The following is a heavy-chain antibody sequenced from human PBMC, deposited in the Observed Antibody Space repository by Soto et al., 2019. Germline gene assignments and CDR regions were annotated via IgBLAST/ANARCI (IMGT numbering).Heavy chain of an antibody. V-gene: IGHV5-10-1*01. D-gene: IGHD2-15*01. CDR2: IDPSDSYT. Sequence: GESLKISCKGSGYSFTSYWISWVRQMPGKGLEWMGRIDPSDSYTNYSPSFQGHVTISADKSISTAYLQWSSLKASDTAMYYCARQLGYCSGGSCPAPWFDPWGQGTLVTVSS. CDR3: ARQLGYCSGGSCPAPWFDP. CDR1: GYSFTSYW. J-gene: IGHJ5*02.